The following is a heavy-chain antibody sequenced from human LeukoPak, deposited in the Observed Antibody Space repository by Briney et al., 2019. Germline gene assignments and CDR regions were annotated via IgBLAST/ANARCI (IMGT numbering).Heavy chain of an antibody. D-gene: IGHD3-10*01. CDR2: MNPNSGNT. Sequence: GASVKVSCKASGYTFTSYDINWVRQATGQGLEWMGWMNPNSGNTGYAQKFQGRVTITADESTSTAYMELSSLRSEDTAVYYCARDYGSGSYYNPYYYYGMDVWGQGTTVTVSS. J-gene: IGHJ6*02. CDR1: GYTFTSYD. V-gene: IGHV1-8*01. CDR3: ARDYGSGSYYNPYYYYGMDV.